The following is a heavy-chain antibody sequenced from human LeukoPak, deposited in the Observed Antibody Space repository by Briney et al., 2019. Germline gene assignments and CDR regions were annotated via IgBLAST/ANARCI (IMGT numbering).Heavy chain of an antibody. CDR3: ARAPPQQLVLWGGYYYGMDV. CDR1: GFTFSSYD. Sequence: PGGSLRLSCAASGFTFSSYDTHWVRQATGKGLEWVSAIGTAGDTYYPGSVKGRFTISRENAKNSLYLQMNSLRAGDTAVYYCARAPPQQLVLWGGYYYGMDVWGQGTTVTVSS. D-gene: IGHD6-13*01. CDR2: IGTAGDT. J-gene: IGHJ6*02. V-gene: IGHV3-13*01.